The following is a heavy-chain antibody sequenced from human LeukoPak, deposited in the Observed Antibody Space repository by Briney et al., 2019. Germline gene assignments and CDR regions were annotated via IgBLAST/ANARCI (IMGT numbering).Heavy chain of an antibody. D-gene: IGHD3-22*01. J-gene: IGHJ3*02. CDR3: ARAKYYDSRGYSVREAYDI. V-gene: IGHV3-30*04. CDR1: GFTFSSYT. Sequence: GGSLRLSCTASGFTFSSYTMHWVRRAPGKGLEWVADISHDGNIKYHADSMKDRFTISRDNSRNTLYLQMNNLRPEDTAVYSCARAKYYDSRGYSVREAYDIWGQGTMVTVSS. CDR2: ISHDGNIK.